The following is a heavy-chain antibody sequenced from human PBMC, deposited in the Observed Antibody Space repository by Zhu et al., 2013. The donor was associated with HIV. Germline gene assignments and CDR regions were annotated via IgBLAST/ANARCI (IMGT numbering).Heavy chain of an antibody. V-gene: IGHV1-18*01. CDR2: ISVNKGHT. D-gene: IGHD2-21*01. Sequence: QVQLVQSGAEMKKPGASVKVSCQASGYTFTTYDINRVRQAPGQGLEWMGWISVNKGHTNYAQELQGRITMTTDTSTSTAYMELRSLRSDDTAVYFCARWVALDGERYAMDVWGQGTTVTSP. J-gene: IGHJ6*02. CDR1: GYTFTTYD. CDR3: ARWVALDGERYAMDV.